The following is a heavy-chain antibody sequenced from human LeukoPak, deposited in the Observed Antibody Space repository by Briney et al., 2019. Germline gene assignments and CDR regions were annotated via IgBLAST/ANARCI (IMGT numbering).Heavy chain of an antibody. CDR1: GFTFSDYY. CDR3: ARGRDFTYYYDSSGYLNWFDP. D-gene: IGHD3-22*01. V-gene: IGHV3-11*04. Sequence: GGSLRLSCAASGFTFSDYYMSWIRQAPGKGLEWVSYISSSGSTIYYADSVKGRFTISRDNAKNSLYLQMNSLRAEDTAVYYCARGRDFTYYYDSSGYLNWFDPWGQGTLVTVSS. J-gene: IGHJ5*02. CDR2: ISSSGSTI.